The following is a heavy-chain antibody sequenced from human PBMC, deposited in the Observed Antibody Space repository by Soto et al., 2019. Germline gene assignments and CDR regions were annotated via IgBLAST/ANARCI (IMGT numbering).Heavy chain of an antibody. CDR2: IGNRGRDT. CDR1: GFTINSHA. CDR3: AILGGTYYAFDF. V-gene: IGHV3-23*01. J-gene: IGHJ3*01. Sequence: GGSLRLSCAVSGFTINSHAMGWVRQAPGKGLEWVSAIGNRGRDTYYADSVKGRFTISRDNSKNTVSLQMNSLRAEDTAVYYCAILGGTYYAFDFWGQGTLVTVSS. D-gene: IGHD1-26*01.